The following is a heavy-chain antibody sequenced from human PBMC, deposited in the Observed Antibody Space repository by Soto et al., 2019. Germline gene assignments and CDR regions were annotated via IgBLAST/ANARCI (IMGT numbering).Heavy chain of an antibody. V-gene: IGHV1-69*06. D-gene: IGHD2-2*02. J-gene: IGHJ4*02. Sequence: QVQLVQSGAEVKTPGSSLKVSCTVSGTSFSNYVISWVRQAPGQGLEWLGRIIPIFNTTQYPQKLQGRVTITADKSTNTASLELSSLRFDDTAVYYCAREGRGKKAGYNGLVSLGYWGQGTPVTVSS. CDR2: IIPIFNTT. CDR1: GTSFSNYV. CDR3: AREGRGKKAGYNGLVSLGY.